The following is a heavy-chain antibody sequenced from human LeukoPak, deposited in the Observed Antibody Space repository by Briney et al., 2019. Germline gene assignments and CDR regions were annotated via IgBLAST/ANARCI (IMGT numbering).Heavy chain of an antibody. CDR1: GGTFSSYA. D-gene: IGHD6-6*01. Sequence: ASVKVSCKASGGTFSSYAISWVRQAPGQGLEWMGRIFPIFGTTKYAQKFQGRVTITADESTSTAYMELSSLRSEDTAVYYCARGSSYYFDYWGQGTLVTVSS. J-gene: IGHJ4*02. V-gene: IGHV1-69*13. CDR3: ARGSSYYFDY. CDR2: IFPIFGTT.